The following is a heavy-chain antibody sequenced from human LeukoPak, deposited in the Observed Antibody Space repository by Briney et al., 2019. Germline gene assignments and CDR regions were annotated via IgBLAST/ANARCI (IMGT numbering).Heavy chain of an antibody. CDR3: AKVTLYYDFWSGADY. V-gene: IGHV3-23*01. Sequence: PGGSLRLSCAASGFTFSSSAMSWVRQAPGKGLEWVSAISNNGGYTYYADSVQGRFTISRDNSKNTLYLQMNSLRAEDTAVYYCAKVTLYYDFWSGADYWGQGTLVTVSS. D-gene: IGHD3-3*01. CDR2: ISNNGGYT. J-gene: IGHJ4*02. CDR1: GFTFSSSA.